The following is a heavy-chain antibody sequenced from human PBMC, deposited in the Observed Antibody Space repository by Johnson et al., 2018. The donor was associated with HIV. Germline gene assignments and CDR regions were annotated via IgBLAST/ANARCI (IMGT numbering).Heavy chain of an antibody. CDR1: GFTFSSYA. CDR2: IYSGGST. Sequence: QVQLVESGGGVVQPGRSLRLSCAASGFTFSSYAMHWVRQAPGKGLEWVSVIYSGGSTYYADSVKGRFTISRDNSKNTLYLQMSSLRAADTALYYCAKEVPDKFDVWGQGTMVTVSS. V-gene: IGHV3-NL1*01. CDR3: AKEVPDKFDV. J-gene: IGHJ3*01.